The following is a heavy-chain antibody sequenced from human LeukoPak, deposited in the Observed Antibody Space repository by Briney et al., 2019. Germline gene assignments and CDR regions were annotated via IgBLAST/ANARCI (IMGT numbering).Heavy chain of an antibody. CDR3: VTGFTTMAVDYFDY. CDR1: GKTLSDLS. J-gene: IGHJ4*02. Sequence: ASVKVSCKVSGKTLSDLSIHWLRQPPGKGLEWLGGSDPEDGEGIYAQMFQGRVTMTEDTSIDTAYMELSSLRSEDTAVYYCVTGFTTMAVDYFDYWGQGTLGTVSP. D-gene: IGHD5-18*01. V-gene: IGHV1-24*01. CDR2: SDPEDGEG.